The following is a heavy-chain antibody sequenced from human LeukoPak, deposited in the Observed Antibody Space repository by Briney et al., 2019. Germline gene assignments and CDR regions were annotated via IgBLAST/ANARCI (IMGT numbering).Heavy chain of an antibody. CDR3: AREVVVTATYFDY. J-gene: IGHJ4*02. CDR1: GGSISSGDYY. Sequence: SETLSLTCTVSGGSISSGDYYWNWIRQPPGKGLEWIGYIYYSGSSNYNPSLKSRVTISVDTSKNQFSLKLSSVTAADTAVYYCAREVVVTATYFDYWGQGTLVTVSS. CDR2: IYYSGSS. V-gene: IGHV4-61*08. D-gene: IGHD2-21*02.